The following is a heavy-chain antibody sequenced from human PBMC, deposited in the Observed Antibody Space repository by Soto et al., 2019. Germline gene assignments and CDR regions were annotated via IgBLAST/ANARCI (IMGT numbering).Heavy chain of an antibody. V-gene: IGHV3-48*03. D-gene: IGHD4-4*01. CDR2: ISSSGSTI. Sequence: PVGSLRLSCAASGFTFSSYEMNWVRQAPGKGLEWVSYISSSGSTIYYADSVKGRFTISRDNAKNSLYLQMNSLRAEDTAVYYCARETTVKIQWLGAYYYYGMDVWGQGTTVTVSS. CDR3: ARETTVKIQWLGAYYYYGMDV. J-gene: IGHJ6*02. CDR1: GFTFSSYE.